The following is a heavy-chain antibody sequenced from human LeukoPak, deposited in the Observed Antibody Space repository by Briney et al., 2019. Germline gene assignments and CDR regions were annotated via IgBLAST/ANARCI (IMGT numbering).Heavy chain of an antibody. V-gene: IGHV3-7*03. D-gene: IGHD3-16*01. Sequence: GGSLRLSCATSGFSFSSHAMTWVRQAPGKGLEWVASINHNGNVNYYVDSVKGRFTISRDNAKNSLYLQMSNLRAEDTAVYFCARGGGLDVWGQGATVTVSS. J-gene: IGHJ6*02. CDR3: ARGGGLDV. CDR2: INHNGNVN. CDR1: GFSFSSHA.